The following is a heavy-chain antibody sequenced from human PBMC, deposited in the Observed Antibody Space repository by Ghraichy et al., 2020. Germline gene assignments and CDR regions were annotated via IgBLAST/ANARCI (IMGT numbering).Heavy chain of an antibody. D-gene: IGHD3-3*01. Sequence: ASVKVSCKASGYTFTSYGISWVRQAPGQGLEWMGWISAYNGNTNYAQKLQGRVTMTTDTSTSTAYMELRSLRSDDTAVYYCARGDPYYDFWSGYYVSWGQGTLVTVSS. V-gene: IGHV1-18*04. CDR1: GYTFTSYG. CDR3: ARGDPYYDFWSGYYVS. J-gene: IGHJ4*02. CDR2: ISAYNGNT.